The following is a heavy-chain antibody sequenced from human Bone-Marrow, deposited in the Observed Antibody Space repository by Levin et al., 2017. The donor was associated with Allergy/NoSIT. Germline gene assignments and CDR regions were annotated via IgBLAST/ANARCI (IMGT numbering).Heavy chain of an antibody. CDR2: IYYSGST. V-gene: IGHV4-39*01. J-gene: IGHJ4*02. CDR1: GGSISSSSYY. Sequence: KASETLSLTCTVSGGSISSSSYYWGWIRQPPGKGLEWIGSIYYSGSTYYNPSLKSRVTISVDTSKNQFSLKLSSVTAADTAVYYCARQRDTVTRWGAFDYWGQGTLVTVSS. CDR3: ARQRDTVTRWGAFDY. D-gene: IGHD4-17*01.